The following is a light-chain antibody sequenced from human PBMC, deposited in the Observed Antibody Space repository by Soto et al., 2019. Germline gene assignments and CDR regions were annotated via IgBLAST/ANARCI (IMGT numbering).Light chain of an antibody. V-gene: IGKV3-11*01. CDR1: QSVSSY. CDR2: DAS. CDR3: QQRSNWPRLT. J-gene: IGKJ4*01. Sequence: EIVLTQSPATLSLSPGERATLSCRASQSVSSYLAWYQQKPGQAPRLLIYDASNRATGIPARFSGSGSGTDVTLPISSLQPDDFSAYYCQQRSNWPRLTFGGGTKVEIK.